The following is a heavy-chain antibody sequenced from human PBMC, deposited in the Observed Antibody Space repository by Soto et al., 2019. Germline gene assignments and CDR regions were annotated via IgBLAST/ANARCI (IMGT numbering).Heavy chain of an antibody. CDR2: VSHSGNT. J-gene: IGHJ4*02. CDR1: GFTFSSYA. V-gene: IGHV4-34*01. Sequence: GSLRLSCAASGFTFSSYAMSWVRQPPGKGLEWIGEVSHSGNTKYYPSLRSRVTLSVDSSKNQISLALTSVTAADTAVYYCARAKFESTGWHQFDIWGQGTLVTVSS. CDR3: ARAKFESTGWHQFDI. D-gene: IGHD7-27*01.